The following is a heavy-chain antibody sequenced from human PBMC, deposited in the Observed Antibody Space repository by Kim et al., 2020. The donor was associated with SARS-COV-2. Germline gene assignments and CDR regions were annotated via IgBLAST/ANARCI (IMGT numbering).Heavy chain of an antibody. CDR2: ISGNGATT. V-gene: IGHV3-64D*06. CDR1: GFTFSNYA. CDR3: VKGRNPDF. J-gene: IGHJ4*02. Sequence: GGSLRLSCSASGFTFSNYAMHWVRQAPGRGLEYVSAISGNGATTYYTDSVRGRFTISRDNSKRTLYLQMSSLNSEDTAVYYCVKGRNPDFWGQGTLVTVSS.